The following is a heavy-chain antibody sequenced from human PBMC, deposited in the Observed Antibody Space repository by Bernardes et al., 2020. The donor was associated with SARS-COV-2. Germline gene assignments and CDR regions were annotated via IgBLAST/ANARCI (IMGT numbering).Heavy chain of an antibody. Sequence: GGSLRLSCEASGFTFNDYYIHWIRQTPEKGLVWVSRISGDGHATNYADSVKGRFTISRDSAKHTVSLQMNSLRAEDTAIYFCARGSGNYYFDHWGQGILVTVSS. J-gene: IGHJ4*02. V-gene: IGHV3-74*01. D-gene: IGHD3-3*01. CDR1: GFTFNDYY. CDR2: ISGDGHAT. CDR3: ARGSGNYYFDH.